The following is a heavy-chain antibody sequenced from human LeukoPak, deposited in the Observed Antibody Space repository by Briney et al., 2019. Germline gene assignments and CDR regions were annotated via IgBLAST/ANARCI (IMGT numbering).Heavy chain of an antibody. D-gene: IGHD3-10*02. V-gene: IGHV3-48*03. CDR1: GFTFSSYE. CDR2: ISSSGSTI. J-gene: IGHJ6*04. CDR3: AELGTTMIGGV. Sequence: GGSLRLSCAASGFTFSSYEMNWVRQAPGRGLEWVSYISSSGSTIYYADSVKGRFTISRDNAKNSLYLQMNSLRAEDTAVYYCAELGTTMIGGVWGKGTTVTISS.